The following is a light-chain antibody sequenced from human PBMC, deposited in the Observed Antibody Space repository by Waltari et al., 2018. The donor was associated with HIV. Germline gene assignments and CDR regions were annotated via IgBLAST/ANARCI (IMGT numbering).Light chain of an antibody. J-gene: IGLJ2*01. CDR1: NSNIRSNH. V-gene: IGLV1-47*01. CDR3: AAWDDSLSAVV. CDR2: NNN. Sequence: SVLAQPPSVSGTPGQGVTISCSGSNSNIRSNHVYWYRQLPGSAPPLLIYNNNQRPSGVPDRFSGSKSGTSASLAISGLRSEDEADYYCAAWDDSLSAVVFGGGTKLTVL.